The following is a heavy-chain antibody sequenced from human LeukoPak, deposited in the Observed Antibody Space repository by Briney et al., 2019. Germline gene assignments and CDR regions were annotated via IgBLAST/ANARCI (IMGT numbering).Heavy chain of an antibody. CDR3: AAAYTYGPHYFDY. J-gene: IGHJ4*02. V-gene: IGHV5-51*01. CDR1: GYSFTSYW. CDR2: IYPSDSDT. Sequence: GESLKISCKGSGYSFTSYWIGWVRQMPGKGLEWMGIIYPSDSDTGYSPSFQGQVTILVDKSISTAYLQWSSLKASDTAMYYCAAAYTYGPHYFDYWGQGTLVTVSS. D-gene: IGHD5-18*01.